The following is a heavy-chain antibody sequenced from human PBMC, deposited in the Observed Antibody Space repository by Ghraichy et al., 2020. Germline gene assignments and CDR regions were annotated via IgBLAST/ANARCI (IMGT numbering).Heavy chain of an antibody. CDR3: AREGEAAAGDLAQAFDI. CDR1: GFTFRTYA. Sequence: LTCAASGFTFRTYAMNWVRQAPGKGLEWVSSISSRGRSIFYAESVRGRFTLSRDNAKSSLFLQMNSLRVDDTAVYYCAREGEAAAGDLAQAFDIWGQGTMVTVSS. V-gene: IGHV3-21*06. CDR2: ISSRGRSI. D-gene: IGHD6-13*01. J-gene: IGHJ3*02.